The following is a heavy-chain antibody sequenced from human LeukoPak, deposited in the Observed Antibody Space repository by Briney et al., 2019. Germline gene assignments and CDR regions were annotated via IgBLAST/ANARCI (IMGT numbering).Heavy chain of an antibody. Sequence: ASVKVSCKASGYTFTSYYMHWVRQAPGQGLEWMGMINPSGGGTNYAQKFQGRVTMTRDTSTSTVYLELSSLRSEDTAVYYCAGVLVGAIGNYFDYWGQGTLVTVSS. J-gene: IGHJ4*02. CDR2: INPSGGGT. CDR3: AGVLVGAIGNYFDY. V-gene: IGHV1-46*01. CDR1: GYTFTSYY. D-gene: IGHD1-26*01.